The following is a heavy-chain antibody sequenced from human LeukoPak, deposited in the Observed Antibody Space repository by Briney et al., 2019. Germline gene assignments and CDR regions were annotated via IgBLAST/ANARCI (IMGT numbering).Heavy chain of an antibody. CDR2: IYSGGDT. V-gene: IGHV3-53*01. CDR3: SRRAGEYSHPYDY. CDR1: GFTVSSNP. D-gene: IGHD2-15*01. J-gene: IGHJ4*02. Sequence: GGSLRLSCTVSGFTVSSNPWSWVRPAPGKGLEWVSFIYSGGDTHYSDSVKGRFTISRDSSKNTLFLQMNSLRAEDTAIYYCSRRAGEYSHPYDYWGQGTLVTVSS.